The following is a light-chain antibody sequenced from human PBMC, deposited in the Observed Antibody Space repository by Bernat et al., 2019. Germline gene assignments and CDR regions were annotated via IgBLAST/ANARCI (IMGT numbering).Light chain of an antibody. CDR2: AAP. CDR3: QQYGSSPPFT. CDR1: QGVSRSY. V-gene: IGKV3-20*01. J-gene: IGKJ3*01. Sequence: EIVLTQSPGTRSLSPGEGATLPSRAGQGVSRSYLAGYQQKPGQAPRPLFYAAPSRATGIPDRFSGSGSATDFTLTISRLEPEDFAVYYCQQYGSSPPFTFGPGTKVDIK.